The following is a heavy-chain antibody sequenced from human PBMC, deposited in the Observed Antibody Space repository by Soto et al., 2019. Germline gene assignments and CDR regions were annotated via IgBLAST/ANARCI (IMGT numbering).Heavy chain of an antibody. CDR1: GDSVTSHY. V-gene: IGHV4-59*02. D-gene: IGHD4-17*01. Sequence: ASETLSLTCSFSGDSVTSHYLTWIRQSPEKGLEWIGYMHYTGFSHYNPSLKSRLTISVDTAKNQFTLKLTSATVADTAVYYCATSPTTVWLRVGYYFDYWGQGTLVTVSS. CDR3: ATSPTTVWLRVGYYFDY. J-gene: IGHJ4*02. CDR2: MHYTGFS.